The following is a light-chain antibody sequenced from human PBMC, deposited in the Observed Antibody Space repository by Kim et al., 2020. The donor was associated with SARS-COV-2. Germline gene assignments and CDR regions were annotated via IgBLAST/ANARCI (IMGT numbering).Light chain of an antibody. CDR3: SSYATSSTWV. CDR2: DVT. CDR1: SSYIGYFNY. V-gene: IGLV2-14*03. Sequence: GQSITISCSGTSSYIGYFNYVSWFQQPPGKAPKLIIYDVTIRPSGISYRFSGSKSGNTASLTISGLQAEDETDYYCSSYATSSTWVFGGGTQLTVL. J-gene: IGLJ3*02.